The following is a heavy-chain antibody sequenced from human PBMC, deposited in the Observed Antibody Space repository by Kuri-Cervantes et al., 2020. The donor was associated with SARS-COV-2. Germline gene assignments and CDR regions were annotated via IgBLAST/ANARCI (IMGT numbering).Heavy chain of an antibody. CDR3: ARGDPKPYDSRFVHAFGI. V-gene: IGHV1-69*13. CDR2: IIPIFRKL. D-gene: IGHD3-22*01. Sequence: SVKVSCKVSGGSFSTYAITWVRQAPGQGLEWMGGIIPIFRKLNYAQKFQGRVTITADEPTTTAYMELSSLKSEDTAVYYCARGDPKPYDSRFVHAFGIWGQGTMVTVSS. CDR1: GGSFSTYA. J-gene: IGHJ3*02.